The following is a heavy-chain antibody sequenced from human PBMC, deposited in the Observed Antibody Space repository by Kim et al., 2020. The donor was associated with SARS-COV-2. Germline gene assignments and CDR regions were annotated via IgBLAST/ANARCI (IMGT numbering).Heavy chain of an antibody. CDR1: GGSFSGYY. J-gene: IGHJ4*02. V-gene: IGHV4-34*01. Sequence: SETLSLTCAVYGGSFSGYYWSWIRQPPGKGLEWIGEINHSGSTNYNPSLKSRVTISVDTSKNQFSLKLSSVTAADTAVYYCARGLGYYGSGSYLSYWGQGTLVTVSS. CDR2: INHSGST. CDR3: ARGLGYYGSGSYLSY. D-gene: IGHD3-10*01.